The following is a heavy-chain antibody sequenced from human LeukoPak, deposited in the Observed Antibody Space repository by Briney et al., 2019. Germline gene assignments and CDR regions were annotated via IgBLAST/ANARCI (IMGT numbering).Heavy chain of an antibody. CDR2: VIPIFDTA. V-gene: IGHV1-69*13. Sequence: SVKVSCKASGGTFSSYAISWVRQAPGQGLEWMGGVIPIFDTANYAQKFQGRVTITADEFTSTAYMELRSLRSDDTAVYYCARDTDYYDSSGYYHWGQGTLVTVSS. CDR1: GGTFSSYA. J-gene: IGHJ5*02. CDR3: ARDTDYYDSSGYYH. D-gene: IGHD3-22*01.